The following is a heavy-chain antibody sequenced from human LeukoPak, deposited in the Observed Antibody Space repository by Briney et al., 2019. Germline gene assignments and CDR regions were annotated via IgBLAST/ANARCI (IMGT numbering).Heavy chain of an antibody. J-gene: IGHJ4*02. D-gene: IGHD2-15*01. CDR3: ARTRVALFPRIGYFDY. CDR2: NYHRGST. V-gene: IGHV4-38-2*02. CDR1: RYSFSSEYY. Sequence: SETLSLTCTVPRYSFSSEYYWSWIRQPPGKELEGVGRNYHRGSTYYNPALKNRVTISVDTSKNHCSLKLSSVAPADTAVYYCARTRVALFPRIGYFDYWGQGTLVTVSS.